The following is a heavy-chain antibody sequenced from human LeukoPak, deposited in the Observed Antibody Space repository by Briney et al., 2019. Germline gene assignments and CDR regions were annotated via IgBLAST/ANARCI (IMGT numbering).Heavy chain of an antibody. CDR3: AKGGTYSNFPFDP. CDR2: ISGSGGST. D-gene: IGHD4-11*01. J-gene: IGHJ5*02. Sequence: GGSLRLSCAASGFTFSSYAMSWVRQAPGKGLEWVSTISGSGGSTYYADSVKSRFTISRDNSKNTLYLRMNSLRAEDTALYYCAKGGTYSNFPFDPWGQGTLVTVFS. V-gene: IGHV3-23*01. CDR1: GFTFSSYA.